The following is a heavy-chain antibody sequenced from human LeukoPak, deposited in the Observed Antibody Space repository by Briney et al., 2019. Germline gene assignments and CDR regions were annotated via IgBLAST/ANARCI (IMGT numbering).Heavy chain of an antibody. D-gene: IGHD1-1*01. V-gene: IGHV1-18*01. CDR1: GYTFSNYD. Sequence: ASVKVSCKTSGYTFSNYDITWVRQAPGQGLEWMGWISTYNGNINYAQNIQGRVTMTTDTSTSTAYMELRSLRLEDTAVYYCARLISLTTPPYFYYDMDVWGQGTTVILS. J-gene: IGHJ6*02. CDR3: ARLISLTTPPYFYYDMDV. CDR2: ISTYNGNI.